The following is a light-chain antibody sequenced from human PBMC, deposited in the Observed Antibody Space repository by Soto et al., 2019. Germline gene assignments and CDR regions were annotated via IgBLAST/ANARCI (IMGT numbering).Light chain of an antibody. CDR3: QQYNNWPPHT. CDR2: GAS. Sequence: EIVMTQSPATLSVSPGESATLSCRASQSVNTNLAWYQQKPGRAPRLLIHGASTRATGIPARFSGSGSGTGFTLNISSLQSEDFAVYYCQQYNNWPPHTFGQGTKLEIK. CDR1: QSVNTN. J-gene: IGKJ2*01. V-gene: IGKV3-15*01.